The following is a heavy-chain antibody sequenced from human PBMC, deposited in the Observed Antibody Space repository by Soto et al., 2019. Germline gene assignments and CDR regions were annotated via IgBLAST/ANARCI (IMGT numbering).Heavy chain of an antibody. Sequence: GESLKISCKGSGYIFTTYWIGWVRQMTGKGLEWMGNIYPGDSDTRYSPSFQGQVTISADKSINTAYLQWSSLKASDTAIYYCARRGYSYAELRVLDVWGQGTTVT. CDR1: GYIFTTYW. V-gene: IGHV5-51*01. CDR2: IYPGDSDT. J-gene: IGHJ6*02. CDR3: ARRGYSYAELRVLDV. D-gene: IGHD5-18*01.